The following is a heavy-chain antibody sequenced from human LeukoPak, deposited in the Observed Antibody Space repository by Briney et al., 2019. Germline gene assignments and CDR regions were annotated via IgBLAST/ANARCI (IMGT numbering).Heavy chain of an antibody. Sequence: AMHWVRQAPGKGLEWVAVTSYDGSNKYYADSVKGRFTISRDNSKNTLYLQMNSLRAEDTAVYYCARERSDYDFWSGYPSHFDYWGQGTLVTVSS. V-gene: IGHV3-30-3*01. D-gene: IGHD3-3*01. CDR1: A. J-gene: IGHJ4*02. CDR3: ARERSDYDFWSGYPSHFDY. CDR2: TSYDGSNK.